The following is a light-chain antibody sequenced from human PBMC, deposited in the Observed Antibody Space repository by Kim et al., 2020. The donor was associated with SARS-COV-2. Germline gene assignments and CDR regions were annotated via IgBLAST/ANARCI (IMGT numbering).Light chain of an antibody. CDR1: SSDVGRYNY. CDR3: SSYTSSSTVV. J-gene: IGLJ2*01. Sequence: LTQPASVSGSPGQSITISCTGTSSDVGRYNYVSWYQQHPGKAPKLMIYDVNKRPSGVSNRFSGSKSGNTASLTISGLQAEDEADYYCSSYTSSSTVVFGGGTQLTVL. CDR2: DVN. V-gene: IGLV2-14*01.